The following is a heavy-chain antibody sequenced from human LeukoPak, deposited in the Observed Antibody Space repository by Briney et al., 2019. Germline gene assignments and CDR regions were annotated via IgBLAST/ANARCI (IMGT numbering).Heavy chain of an antibody. CDR2: ISAYNGNT. CDR1: GYTFTSYG. V-gene: IGHV1-18*01. D-gene: IGHD4-11*01. Sequence: ASVKVSCKASGYTFTSYGISWVRQAPGQGLEWMGWISAYNGNTNYAQKLQGRVTMTTDTSTSTAYMELRSLRSDDTAVYYCARDVTPTGTPQSKDPDDWGQGTTVTVSS. J-gene: IGHJ6*02. CDR3: ARDVTPTGTPQSKDPDD.